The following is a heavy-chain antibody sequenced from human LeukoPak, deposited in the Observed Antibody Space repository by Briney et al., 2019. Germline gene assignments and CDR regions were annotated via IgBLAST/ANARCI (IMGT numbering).Heavy chain of an antibody. CDR1: GGSFSGYY. D-gene: IGHD3-22*01. J-gene: IGHJ4*02. Sequence: SETLSLTCAVYGGSFSGYYWSWIRQPPGKGLEWIGEINHSGSTNYNPSLKSRVTISVDKSKNQFSLKLNSVTAADTAVYYCARGETYYYDSSGSQLDYWGQGTLVTVSS. CDR3: ARGETYYYDSSGSQLDY. CDR2: INHSGST. V-gene: IGHV4-34*01.